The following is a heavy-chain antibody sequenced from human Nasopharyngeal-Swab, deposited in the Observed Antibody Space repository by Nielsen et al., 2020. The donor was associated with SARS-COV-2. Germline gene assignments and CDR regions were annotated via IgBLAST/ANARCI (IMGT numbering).Heavy chain of an antibody. V-gene: IGHV3-21*01. CDR3: ARDGYSSSSGDFDD. J-gene: IGHJ4*02. CDR2: IRSSSSYI. CDR1: GFTFSSYS. Sequence: GGSLRLSCAASGFTFSSYSMNWVSSIRSSSSYIYYADSVKGRFTISRDNAKNSLYLQMNSLRAEDTAVYYCARDGYSSSSGDFDDWGQGTLVTVSS. D-gene: IGHD6-6*01.